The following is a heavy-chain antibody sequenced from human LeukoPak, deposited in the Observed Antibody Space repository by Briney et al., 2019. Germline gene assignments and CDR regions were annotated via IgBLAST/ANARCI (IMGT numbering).Heavy chain of an antibody. V-gene: IGHV1-69*05. CDR2: IIPIFGTA. Sequence: ASVKVSCKASGGTFSSYAISWVRQAPGQGLEWMGRIIPIFGTANYAQKFQGRVTITTDESTSTAYMELSSLRSEDTAMYYCARSSYYYDSSGYYTNWFDPWGQGTLVTVSS. CDR3: ARSSYYYDSSGYYTNWFDP. J-gene: IGHJ5*02. CDR1: GGTFSSYA. D-gene: IGHD3-22*01.